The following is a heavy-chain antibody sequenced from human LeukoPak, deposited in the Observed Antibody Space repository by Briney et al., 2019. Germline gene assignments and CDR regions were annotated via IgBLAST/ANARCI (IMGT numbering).Heavy chain of an antibody. Sequence: SETLSLTCTVSGGSISSSSYYWGWIRQPPGNGLEWIGSIYYSGSTYYNPSLKSRVTISVDTSKNQFSLKLSSVTAADTAVYYCAKALWFGELLAPLNYWGQGTLVTVSS. V-gene: IGHV4-39*07. CDR2: IYYSGST. CDR1: GGSISSSSYY. J-gene: IGHJ4*02. CDR3: AKALWFGELLAPLNY. D-gene: IGHD3-10*01.